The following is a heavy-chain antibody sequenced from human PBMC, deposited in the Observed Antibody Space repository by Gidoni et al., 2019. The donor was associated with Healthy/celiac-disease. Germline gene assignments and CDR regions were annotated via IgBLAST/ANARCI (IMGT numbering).Heavy chain of an antibody. CDR2: ISYDGSNK. CDR1: GFTFSSYA. CDR3: ARDYGNNWNLAYYVDY. V-gene: IGHV3-30-3*01. Sequence: QVQLVESGGGVVQPGRSLRLSCAASGFTFSSYAMHWVRQAPGKGLEWVAVISYDGSNKYYADSVKGRFTISRDNSKNTLYLQMNSLRAEDTAVYYCARDYGNNWNLAYYVDYWGQGTLVTVSS. J-gene: IGHJ4*02. D-gene: IGHD1-1*01.